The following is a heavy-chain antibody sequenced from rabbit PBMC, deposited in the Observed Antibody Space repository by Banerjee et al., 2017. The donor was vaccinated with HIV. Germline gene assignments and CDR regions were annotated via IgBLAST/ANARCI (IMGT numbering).Heavy chain of an antibody. J-gene: IGHJ4*01. V-gene: IGHV1S40*01. D-gene: IGHD8-1*01. Sequence: QSLAESGGGLVQPEGSPTLTCTASGFYLSSSYYMCWVRQAPGKGLEWIACIYTGGSGSTAYASWAKGRFTISKTSSTTVTLQLNSLTAADTATYFCARDGAGGSYFALWGPGTLVTV. CDR3: ARDGAGGSYFAL. CDR2: IYTGGSGST. CDR1: GFYLSSSYY.